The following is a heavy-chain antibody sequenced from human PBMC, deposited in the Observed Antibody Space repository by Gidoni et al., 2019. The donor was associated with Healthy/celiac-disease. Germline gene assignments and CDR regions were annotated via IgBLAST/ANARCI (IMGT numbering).Heavy chain of an antibody. D-gene: IGHD2-15*01. J-gene: IGHJ6*02. Sequence: EVQLVESGGGLVKPGGSLRLSCAASGFTCSSYGMNWVRKSPGNGLEGVSSISSRGRYIYYAASVKGRFTISRDNAKNSLYLQMNSLRAEDTAVYYCARDSEAYIVVVVAAALYYYYGMDVWGQGTTVTVSS. V-gene: IGHV3-21*01. CDR1: GFTCSSYG. CDR2: ISSRGRYI. CDR3: ARDSEAYIVVVVAAALYYYYGMDV.